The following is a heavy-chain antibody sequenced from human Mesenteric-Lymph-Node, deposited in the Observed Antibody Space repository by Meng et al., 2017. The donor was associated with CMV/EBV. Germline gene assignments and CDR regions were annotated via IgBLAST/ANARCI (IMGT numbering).Heavy chain of an antibody. Sequence: ASVKVSCKASGYTFIGYYMHWVRQAPGQGLEWMGWINPNSGGTNYAQKFQGRVTMTRDTSISTAYMEVSRLRSDDTAVYFCARVWDYYAMDVWGQGTTVTVSS. CDR1: GYTFIGYY. V-gene: IGHV1-2*02. CDR2: INPNSGGT. CDR3: ARVWDYYAMDV. D-gene: IGHD7-27*01. J-gene: IGHJ6*02.